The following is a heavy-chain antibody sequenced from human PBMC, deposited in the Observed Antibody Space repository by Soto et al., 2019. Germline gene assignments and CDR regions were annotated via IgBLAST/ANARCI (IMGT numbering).Heavy chain of an antibody. J-gene: IGHJ4*02. Sequence: QAQLQESGPGLVKPSETLSLTCTVSGGSISGFYWSWFRQPAGRGLEWIGRIYSSGNISYNPSLKSRVTMSIDTSKNQFSLRLNSVTAADTAVYYCAKDDGSAAGDWGQGTQVTVSS. CDR1: GGSISGFY. V-gene: IGHV4-4*07. CDR3: AKDDGSAAGD. D-gene: IGHD6-25*01. CDR2: IYSSGNI.